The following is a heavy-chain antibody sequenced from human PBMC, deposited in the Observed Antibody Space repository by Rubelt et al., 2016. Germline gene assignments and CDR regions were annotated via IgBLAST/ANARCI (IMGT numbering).Heavy chain of an antibody. Sequence: VDLVQSGSEVKKPGASVKVSCKTSGYTFTDNAISWVRQAPGQGLEWVGCITTYNGYPSYAQSLQGRVTMTTDTSTNTVHMELRNLRSDDTAIYYCARNISGGCDYWGQGTLITVSS. CDR3: ARNISGGCDY. J-gene: IGHJ4*02. CDR2: ITTYNGYP. D-gene: IGHD3-10*01. CDR1: GYTFTDNA. V-gene: IGHV1-18*04.